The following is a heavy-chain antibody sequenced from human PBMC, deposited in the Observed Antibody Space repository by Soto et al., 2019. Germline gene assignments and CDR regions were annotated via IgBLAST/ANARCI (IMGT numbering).Heavy chain of an antibody. V-gene: IGHV1-69*08. J-gene: IGHJ6*03. CDR3: AQSLVFVDHAYMDV. CDR2: SIPIQGTA. D-gene: IGHD2-21*01. CDR1: GGTFTSYI. Sequence: QVQLVQSGAEVKKPGSSVKVSCEASGGTFTSYIFTWVRQAPGQGLEWMGRSIPIQGTADYALKFQDRVTMTADKSTNTAYMELISLSPDDTAVYYCAQSLVFVDHAYMDVWGKGTTVTVSS.